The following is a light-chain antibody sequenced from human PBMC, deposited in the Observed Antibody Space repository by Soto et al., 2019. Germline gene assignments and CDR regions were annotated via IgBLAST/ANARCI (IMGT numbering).Light chain of an antibody. Sequence: SYELTQPPSVSVAPGKAATITCGGSNIGSKSVHWYHQKPGQAPVLVIYYDNDRPSGIPERFSGSTSENMATLTINRVEAGDEADYFCQVWDSASDHWVFGGGTKLTVL. CDR1: NIGSKS. CDR3: QVWDSASDHWV. CDR2: YDN. V-gene: IGLV3-21*04. J-gene: IGLJ3*02.